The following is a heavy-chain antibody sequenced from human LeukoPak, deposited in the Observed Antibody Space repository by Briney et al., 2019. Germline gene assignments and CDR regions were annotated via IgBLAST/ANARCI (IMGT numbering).Heavy chain of an antibody. CDR3: ARHALYSGSYLDS. CDR2: IYCSGTT. J-gene: IGHJ4*02. CDR1: GGFISSSSYY. V-gene: IGHV4-39*01. D-gene: IGHD1-26*01. Sequence: SETLSLTCTVSGGFISSSSYYWGWIRQPPGKGLEWIGSIYCSGTTYYNPSLKSRVTISVDTSKNQFSLTLSSVTAADTAVYYCARHALYSGSYLDSWGQGTLVTVSS.